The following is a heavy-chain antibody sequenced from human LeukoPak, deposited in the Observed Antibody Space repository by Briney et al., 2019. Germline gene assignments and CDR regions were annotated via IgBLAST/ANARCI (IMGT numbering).Heavy chain of an antibody. J-gene: IGHJ4*02. CDR2: ISWNSGSI. Sequence: GGSLRLSCAASGFTFDDYAMHWVRQAPGKGLEWVSGISWNSGSIGYADSVKGRFTISRDNAKNSLYLQMNSLRAEDTAVYYCATGGEAGYAYLWWGQGSLVTVSS. CDR1: GFTFDDYA. D-gene: IGHD3-16*01. V-gene: IGHV3-9*01. CDR3: ATGGEAGYAYLW.